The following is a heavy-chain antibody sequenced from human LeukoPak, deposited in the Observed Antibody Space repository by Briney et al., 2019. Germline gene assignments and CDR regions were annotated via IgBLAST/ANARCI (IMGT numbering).Heavy chain of an antibody. CDR1: GYSISSGYY. CDR3: ARRYSSGWSFDY. CDR2: TYHSGST. D-gene: IGHD6-19*01. J-gene: IGHJ4*02. V-gene: IGHV4-38-2*02. Sequence: SETLSLTCTVSGYSISSGYYWGWIRQPPGKGLEWIGSTYHSGSTYYNPSLKSRVTISVDTSKNQFSLKLSSVTAADTAVYYCARRYSSGWSFDYWGQGTLVTVSS.